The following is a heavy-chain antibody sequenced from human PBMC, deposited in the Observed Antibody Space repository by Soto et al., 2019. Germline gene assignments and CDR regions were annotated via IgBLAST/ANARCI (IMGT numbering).Heavy chain of an antibody. CDR1: GGSISSYY. Sequence: NPSETLSLTCTVPGGSISSYYWSWIRQPPGKGLEWLGYIYYSGSTNYNTSLKSRVTISVDTSKNQFSLKLSSATAADTAVYSCARDGYYDFRSGRYYYYYGMDVWGQGTTVTVSS. CDR2: IYYSGST. J-gene: IGHJ6*02. V-gene: IGHV4-59*01. CDR3: ARDGYYDFRSGRYYYYYGMDV. D-gene: IGHD3-3*01.